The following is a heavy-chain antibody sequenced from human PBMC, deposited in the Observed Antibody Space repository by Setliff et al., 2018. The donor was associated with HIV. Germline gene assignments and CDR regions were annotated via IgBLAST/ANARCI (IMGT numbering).Heavy chain of an antibody. J-gene: IGHJ4*02. V-gene: IGHV4-31*03. CDR2: IYYSGST. CDR1: GGSISSGGYY. CDR3: ARVPPLKAFGGVISLYYFDY. D-gene: IGHD3-16*02. Sequence: PSETLSLTCTVSGGSISSGGYYWSWIRQHPGKGLEWIGYIYYSGSTYYNPPLKSRVTISVDTSKNQFSLKLSSVTAADTAVYYCARVPPLKAFGGVISLYYFDYWGQGTLVTVPQ.